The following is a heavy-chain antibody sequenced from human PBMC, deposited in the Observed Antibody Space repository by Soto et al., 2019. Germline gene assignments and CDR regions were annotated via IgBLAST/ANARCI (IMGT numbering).Heavy chain of an antibody. D-gene: IGHD6-13*01. V-gene: IGHV2-5*02. Sequence: QITLKESGPTLVKPTQTLTLTCTFSGFSLSTSGVGVGWIRQPPGKALEWLALIYWDDDKRYSPSLKSRLTITKDTSKSQVSLTMTNMDPVDTATYYCAHKRRGIAAAGTFDCWGQGTLVAVSS. J-gene: IGHJ4*02. CDR3: AHKRRGIAAAGTFDC. CDR2: IYWDDDK. CDR1: GFSLSTSGVG.